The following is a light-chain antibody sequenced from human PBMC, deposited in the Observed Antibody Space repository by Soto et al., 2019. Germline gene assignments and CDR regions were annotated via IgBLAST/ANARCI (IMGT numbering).Light chain of an antibody. Sequence: QSVLTQPASVSGSPGQSITISCTGTSSDVGDYNYVSWYQQHPGKAPKLMIYDANNRPSGVSNRFTGSKSGNTASLTISGLQAEDEADYYCSSYTSSSTPRVVFGGGTKVTVL. J-gene: IGLJ2*01. CDR3: SSYTSSSTPRVV. V-gene: IGLV2-14*01. CDR1: SSDVGDYNY. CDR2: DAN.